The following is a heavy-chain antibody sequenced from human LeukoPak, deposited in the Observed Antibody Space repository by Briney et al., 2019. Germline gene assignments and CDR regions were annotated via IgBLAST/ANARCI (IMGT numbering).Heavy chain of an antibody. Sequence: ALVKVSCKTSGYTFTSYDINWVRQATGQGLEWVGSMNPNNGNTDYAQNFQGRIALTRSTSINTAYMEVSSLRSDDTAVYYCARGDYWGQGTLVTVSS. CDR2: MNPNNGNT. CDR3: ARGDY. CDR1: GYTFTSYD. V-gene: IGHV1-8*01. J-gene: IGHJ4*02.